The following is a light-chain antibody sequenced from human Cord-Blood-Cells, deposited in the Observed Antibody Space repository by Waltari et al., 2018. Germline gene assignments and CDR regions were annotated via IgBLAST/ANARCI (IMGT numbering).Light chain of an antibody. Sequence: IVLTQSPATLSLSPGARATLTCRASQSVSSYLAWYQQKPGQAPRLLIYDASSRATGIPARFSGSGSGTDFTLTISSLEPEDFAVYYCQQRSNWFTFGQGTRLEIK. CDR1: QSVSSY. CDR2: DAS. V-gene: IGKV3-11*01. CDR3: QQRSNWFT. J-gene: IGKJ5*01.